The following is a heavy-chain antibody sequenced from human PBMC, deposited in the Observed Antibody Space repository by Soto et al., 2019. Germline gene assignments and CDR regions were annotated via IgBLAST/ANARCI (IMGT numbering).Heavy chain of an antibody. V-gene: IGHV1-69*13. J-gene: IGHJ6*02. Sequence: GASVKVSCKASGGTFSSYAISWVRQAPGQGLEWMGGIIPIFGTANYAQKFQGRVTITADESTSTAYMELSSLRSEDTAVYYCARTGHGSSWYSGMDVWGQGTTVTVSS. D-gene: IGHD6-13*01. CDR3: ARTGHGSSWYSGMDV. CDR1: GGTFSSYA. CDR2: IIPIFGTA.